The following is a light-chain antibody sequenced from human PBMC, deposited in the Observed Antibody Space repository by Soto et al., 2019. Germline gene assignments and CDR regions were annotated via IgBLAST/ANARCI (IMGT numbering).Light chain of an antibody. CDR3: QQYGGSPGT. CDR2: GAS. Sequence: ESVLTQSPGTLSLSRGERATLSCRASQSVGSSYLAWYQQKPGQAPRLLIFGASNRAAGIPDRFSGSGSGTDFTLTINRLEPEEFAVYYCQQYGGSPGTFGQGTKVEIK. CDR1: QSVGSSY. V-gene: IGKV3-20*01. J-gene: IGKJ1*01.